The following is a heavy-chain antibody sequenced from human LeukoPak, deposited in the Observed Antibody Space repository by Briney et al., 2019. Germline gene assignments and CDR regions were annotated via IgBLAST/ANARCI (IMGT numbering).Heavy chain of an antibody. V-gene: IGHV3-30*18. CDR3: AKDKQQLDSWFDP. Sequence: PGGSLRLSCAASGFTFSSYSMNWVRQAPGKGLEWVAVISYDGSNKYYADSVKGRFTISRDNSKNTLYLQMNSLRAEDTAVYYCAKDKQQLDSWFDPWGQGTLVTVSP. CDR2: ISYDGSNK. J-gene: IGHJ5*02. D-gene: IGHD6-13*01. CDR1: GFTFSSYS.